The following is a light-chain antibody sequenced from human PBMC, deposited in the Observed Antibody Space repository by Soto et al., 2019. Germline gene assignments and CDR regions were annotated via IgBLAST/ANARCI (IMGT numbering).Light chain of an antibody. CDR2: AAS. Sequence: DIQMTQSPSSLSASVGDRVIITCRASQSMSSYLNWYQQKPGKAPKLLIYAASNLQSGVPSRFSGSGSGTDFTLTISSLQPEDFATYDCQQSYNTPPTFGQWTKVQIK. J-gene: IGKJ1*01. V-gene: IGKV1-39*01. CDR1: QSMSSY. CDR3: QQSYNTPPT.